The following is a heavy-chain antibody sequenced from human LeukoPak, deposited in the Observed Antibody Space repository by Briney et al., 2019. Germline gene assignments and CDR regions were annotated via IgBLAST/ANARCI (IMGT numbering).Heavy chain of an antibody. J-gene: IGHJ4*02. CDR1: GFTFSSYS. CDR2: ISSTSSYI. D-gene: IGHD3-10*01. CDR3: AKYGSGTYYNGLY. Sequence: PGGSLRLSCAASGFTFSSYSMNWVRQAPGKGLEWVSSISSTSSYIYYADSVKGRFTISRDTSKSTLYLQMNSLRDEDTAVYYCAKYGSGTYYNGLYWGQGTLVTVSS. V-gene: IGHV3-21*04.